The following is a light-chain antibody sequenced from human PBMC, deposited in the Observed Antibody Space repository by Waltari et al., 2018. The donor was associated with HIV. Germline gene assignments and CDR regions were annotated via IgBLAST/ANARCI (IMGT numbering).Light chain of an antibody. CDR3: QQYNNWPPT. CDR2: GAS. CDR1: QSVTSN. Sequence: EIVMTQSPATLSVSPGERATLSCRASQSVTSNLAWYQQKPGQAPRLLIYGASTRATGIPARFSGGGSGTEFTRTIRSLQSEDFAVYYCQQYNNWPPTFGQGTKVEIK. V-gene: IGKV3-15*01. J-gene: IGKJ1*01.